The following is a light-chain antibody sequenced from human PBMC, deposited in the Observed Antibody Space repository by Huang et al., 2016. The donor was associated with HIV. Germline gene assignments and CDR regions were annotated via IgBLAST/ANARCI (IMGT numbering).Light chain of an antibody. J-gene: IGKJ2*01. Sequence: IVLTQSPGTLSLSPGERATLSCRASQSVSSSYLAWYQQRPGQAPRLLIYGASSRATGIPDRFSGSGSGTDFTLTIRGLEPEDFAVYYCQQYGSSPPFTFGQGTKLDIK. CDR3: QQYGSSPPFT. CDR2: GAS. V-gene: IGKV3-20*01. CDR1: QSVSSSY.